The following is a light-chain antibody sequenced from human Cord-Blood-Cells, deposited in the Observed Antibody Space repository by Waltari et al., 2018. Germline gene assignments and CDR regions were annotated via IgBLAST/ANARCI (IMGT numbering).Light chain of an antibody. CDR3: SSYTSSSTYVV. Sequence: QSALTQPASVSGSPGQSITISCTGTSSDVGGYNYVSWYQQNPGKAPKLMIYDVSKRPEGVSSRFSGSRSGNTVSLTISGLQAEDEADYYCSSYTSSSTYVVFGGGTKLTVL. J-gene: IGLJ2*01. V-gene: IGLV2-14*01. CDR1: SSDVGGYNY. CDR2: DVS.